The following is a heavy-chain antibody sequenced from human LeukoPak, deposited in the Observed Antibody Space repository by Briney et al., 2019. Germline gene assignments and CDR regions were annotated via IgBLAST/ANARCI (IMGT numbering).Heavy chain of an antibody. D-gene: IGHD3-22*01. J-gene: IGHJ5*02. CDR2: ISRSGGTI. CDR1: GFTFSSYA. Sequence: PGGSLRLSCAASGFTFSSYAMNWIRQAPGRGLEWVSFISRSGGTIYYADSVKGRFTISRDNAKNSLYLQVNSLRAEDTAVYYCASQYYYDSSGYYNSNWFDPWGQGTLVTVSS. V-gene: IGHV3-48*03. CDR3: ASQYYYDSSGYYNSNWFDP.